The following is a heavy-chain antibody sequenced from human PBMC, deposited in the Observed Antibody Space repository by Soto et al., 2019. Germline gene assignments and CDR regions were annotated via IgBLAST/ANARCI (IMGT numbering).Heavy chain of an antibody. CDR1: GGSISSYY. V-gene: IGHV4-59*12. J-gene: IGHJ4*02. CDR3: ARVPMESGDYFGVY. Sequence: SETLSLTCTVSGGSISSYYWSWIRQPPGKGLEWIGYIYYSGSTNYNPSLKSRVTISVDTSKNQFSLKLSSVTAADTAVYYCARVPMESGDYFGVYWGQGTLVTVSS. CDR2: IYYSGST. D-gene: IGHD3-3*01.